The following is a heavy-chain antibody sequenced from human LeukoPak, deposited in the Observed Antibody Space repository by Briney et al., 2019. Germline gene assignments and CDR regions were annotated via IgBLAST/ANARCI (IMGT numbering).Heavy chain of an antibody. Sequence: SVKVSCKASGGTFSSYAISWVRQAPGQGLEWMGGIIPIFGTANYAQKFQGRVTITADESTSTAYMELSSLRSEDTAVYYCARVRLVVVVAAATRLDYWGQGTLVTVSS. D-gene: IGHD2-15*01. V-gene: IGHV1-69*13. CDR1: GGTFSSYA. J-gene: IGHJ4*02. CDR3: ARVRLVVVVAAATRLDY. CDR2: IIPIFGTA.